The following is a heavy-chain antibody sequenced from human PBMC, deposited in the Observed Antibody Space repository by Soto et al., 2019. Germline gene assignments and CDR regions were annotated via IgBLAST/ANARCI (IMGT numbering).Heavy chain of an antibody. CDR2: IYWDDDK. CDR1: GFSLSTRGVG. D-gene: IGHD6-6*01. V-gene: IGHV2-5*02. CDR3: AAARPTLFDY. Sequence: QITLKESGPTLVKSTQTLTLTCTFSGFSLSTRGVGVGWIRQPPGKALEWLALIYWDDDKRYSPSLKTRLTITKDTSRNQVVLTMTSMDPVDTATYYCAAARPTLFDYWGQGTLVTLSS. J-gene: IGHJ4*02.